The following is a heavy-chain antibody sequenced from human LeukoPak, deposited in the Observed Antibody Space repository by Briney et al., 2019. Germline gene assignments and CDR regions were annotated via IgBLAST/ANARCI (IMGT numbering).Heavy chain of an antibody. CDR2: ISAYNGNT. J-gene: IGHJ4*02. D-gene: IGHD2-2*02. Sequence: GASVKVSCKASGYTFTSYGISWVRQAPGQGLEWMGWISAYNGNTSYAQKLQGRVTMTTDTSTSTAYMELRSLRSDDTAVYYCARDYCSSTSCYTGGFDYWGQGTLVTVSS. CDR1: GYTFTSYG. CDR3: ARDYCSSTSCYTGGFDY. V-gene: IGHV1-18*01.